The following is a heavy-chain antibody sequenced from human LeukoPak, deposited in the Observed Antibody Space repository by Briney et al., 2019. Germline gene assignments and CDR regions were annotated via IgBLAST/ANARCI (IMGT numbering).Heavy chain of an antibody. Sequence: GRSLRLSCAASGFTFSRYGMHWVRQAPGKGLEWVAVIWHDGSYEYYADSVKGRFTISRDNAKNTLYLQMNSLRAEDTAVYYCASFDYSSGLPTNWGQGTLVTVSS. CDR1: GFTFSRYG. CDR2: IWHDGSYE. D-gene: IGHD6-19*01. CDR3: ASFDYSSGLPTN. V-gene: IGHV3-33*03. J-gene: IGHJ4*02.